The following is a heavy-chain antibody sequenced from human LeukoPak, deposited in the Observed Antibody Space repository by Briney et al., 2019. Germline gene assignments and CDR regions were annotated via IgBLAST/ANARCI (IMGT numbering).Heavy chain of an antibody. V-gene: IGHV1-2*02. CDR3: ARAAYSSSWYKRRDFDY. Sequence: ASVKVSCKASGYTFTGYYMHWVRQAPGQGLEWMGWINPNSGGTNYAQKFQGRVTTTRDTSISTAYMELSRLRSDDTAVYYCARAAYSSSWYKRRDFDYWGQGTLVTVSS. CDR2: INPNSGGT. CDR1: GYTFTGYY. D-gene: IGHD6-13*01. J-gene: IGHJ4*02.